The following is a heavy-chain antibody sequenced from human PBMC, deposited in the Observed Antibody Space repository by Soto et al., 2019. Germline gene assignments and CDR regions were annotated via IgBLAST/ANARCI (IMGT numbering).Heavy chain of an antibody. CDR1: GYTFTGHY. J-gene: IGHJ3*02. CDR3: AREPMVRAAHGFDI. V-gene: IGHV1-2*02. Sequence: QVQLVQSGAEVKKPGASVKVSCKASGYTFTGHYMHWVRQAPGQGLEWMGWINPNSVGTNYAQKFQGRVTMXRDXSISTAYMELSRLRSDDTAVYYCAREPMVRAAHGFDIWGQGTMVTVSS. D-gene: IGHD3-10*01. CDR2: INPNSVGT.